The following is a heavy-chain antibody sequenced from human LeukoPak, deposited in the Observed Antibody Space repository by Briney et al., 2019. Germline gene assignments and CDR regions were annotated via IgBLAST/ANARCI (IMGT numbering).Heavy chain of an antibody. D-gene: IGHD4-17*01. J-gene: IGHJ2*01. V-gene: IGHV4-59*01. Sequence: SETLSLTCTVSGGSISSYYWSWIRQPPGKGLEWIGYIYYSGSTNYNPSLKSRVTISVDTSKNQFSLKLSSVTAADTAVYYCARPWTTVTTSGFDLWGRGTLVTVSS. CDR2: IYYSGST. CDR1: GGSISSYY. CDR3: ARPWTTVTTSGFDL.